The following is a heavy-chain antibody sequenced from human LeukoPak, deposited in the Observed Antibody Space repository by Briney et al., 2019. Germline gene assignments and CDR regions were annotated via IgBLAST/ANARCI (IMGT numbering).Heavy chain of an antibody. CDR3: ARIHYLGIDAFDI. CDR1: GASISSYY. Sequence: SETLSLTCSVSGASISSYYWSWIRQPPGKGLEWIGYISTIGSTSYNPSLKSRVTISRATSRNQLSLRRSSVTAADTAVYYCARIHYLGIDAFDIWGQGTRVTVSS. V-gene: IGHV4-4*08. J-gene: IGHJ3*02. CDR2: ISTIGST. D-gene: IGHD3-10*01.